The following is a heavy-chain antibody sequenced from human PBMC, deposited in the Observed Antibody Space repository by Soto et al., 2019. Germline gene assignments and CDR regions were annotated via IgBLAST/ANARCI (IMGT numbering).Heavy chain of an antibody. J-gene: IGHJ4*02. Sequence: AGGSLRLSCEASGLTLSRYGVHWVRQAPGKGLEWVASMTYDGGEKYYADSVKGRFTISRDNSRNTVSLQLNSLRAADKAVYYCASLSYGDFDYWGQGTLVTVS. CDR3: ASLSYGDFDY. D-gene: IGHD3-10*01. V-gene: IGHV3-30*03. CDR2: MTYDGGEK. CDR1: GLTLSRYG.